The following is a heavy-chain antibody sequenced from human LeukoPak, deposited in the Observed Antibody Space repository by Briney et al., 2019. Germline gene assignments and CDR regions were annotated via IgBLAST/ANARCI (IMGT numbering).Heavy chain of an antibody. CDR3: AKDLDYYDSSGYPLDY. J-gene: IGHJ4*02. V-gene: IGHV3-30-3*01. D-gene: IGHD3-22*01. CDR2: ISYDGSNK. CDR1: GFTFSSYA. Sequence: GGSLRLSCAASGFTFSSYAMHWVRQAPGKGLEWVAVISYDGSNKYYADSVKGRFTISRDNSKNTLYLQMNSLRAEDTAVYYCAKDLDYYDSSGYPLDYWGQGTLVTVSS.